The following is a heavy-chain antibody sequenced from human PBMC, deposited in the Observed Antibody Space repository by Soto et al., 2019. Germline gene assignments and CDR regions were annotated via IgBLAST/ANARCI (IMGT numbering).Heavy chain of an antibody. V-gene: IGHV4-59*01. Sequence: SETLSLTCTVSGGSTSSYYWSWIRQPPGKGLEWIGYIYYSGSTNYNPSLKSRVTISVDTSKNQFSLKLSSVTAADTAVYYCARDRKLRFLEWLSTEPEYYYMDVWGKGTTVTVSS. CDR2: IYYSGST. D-gene: IGHD3-3*01. CDR1: GGSTSSYY. CDR3: ARDRKLRFLEWLSTEPEYYYMDV. J-gene: IGHJ6*03.